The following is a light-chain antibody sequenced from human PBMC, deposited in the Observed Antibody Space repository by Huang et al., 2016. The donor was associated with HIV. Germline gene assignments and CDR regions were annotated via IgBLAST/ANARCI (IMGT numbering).Light chain of an antibody. Sequence: EVVLTQSPGTLSLSPGERATLSCRASPTISSNYFAWYQQKPGQAPRLLLYGTSNRATGIPDRFSGSGSGTDCTLTISRLEPEDFAVYYCQQYGNSPPYTFGQGTTLDIK. CDR2: GTS. J-gene: IGKJ2*01. CDR3: QQYGNSPPYT. CDR1: PTISSNY. V-gene: IGKV3-20*01.